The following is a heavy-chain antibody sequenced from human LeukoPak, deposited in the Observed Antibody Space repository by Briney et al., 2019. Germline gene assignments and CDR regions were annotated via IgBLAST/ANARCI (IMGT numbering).Heavy chain of an antibody. V-gene: IGHV3-21*01. D-gene: IGHD2-2*02. J-gene: IGHJ4*02. CDR3: ARDALIVVVPAAIGGVDY. CDR1: GFTFSSYS. Sequence: GGSLRLSCAASGFTFSSYSMNWVRQAPGKGLEWVSSTSSSSSYIYYADSVKGRFTISRDNAKNSLYLQMNSLRAEDTAVYYCARDALIVVVPAAIGGVDYWGQGTLVTVSS. CDR2: TSSSSSYI.